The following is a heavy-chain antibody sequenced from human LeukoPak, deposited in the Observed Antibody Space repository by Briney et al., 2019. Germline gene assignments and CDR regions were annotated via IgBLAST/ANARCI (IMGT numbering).Heavy chain of an antibody. J-gene: IGHJ3*02. D-gene: IGHD5-18*01. CDR3: ARGHGYSYGSPSDDAFDI. V-gene: IGHV4-59*01. CDR1: GGSISNYF. Sequence: SETLSLTCTVSGGSISNYFWSWIRQPPGKGLEWIGFITYSGSTDHNPSLKSRVTISVDTSKNQFSLKLSSVTAADTAVYYCARGHGYSYGSPSDDAFDIWGQGTMVTVSS. CDR2: ITYSGST.